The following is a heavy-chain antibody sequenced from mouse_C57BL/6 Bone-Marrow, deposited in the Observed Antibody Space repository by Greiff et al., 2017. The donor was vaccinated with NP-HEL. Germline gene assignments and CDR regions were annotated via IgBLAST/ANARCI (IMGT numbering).Heavy chain of an antibody. CDR3: ARQISY. CDR2: ISNGGGST. CDR1: GFTFSDYY. V-gene: IGHV5-12*01. J-gene: IGHJ3*01. Sequence: EVKLMESGGGLVQPGGSLKLSCAASGFTFSDYYMYWVRQTPEKRLEWVAYISNGGGSTYYLDTVKGRFTISRDNAKNTLYLQMSRLKSEDTAMYYCARQISYWGQGTLVTVSA.